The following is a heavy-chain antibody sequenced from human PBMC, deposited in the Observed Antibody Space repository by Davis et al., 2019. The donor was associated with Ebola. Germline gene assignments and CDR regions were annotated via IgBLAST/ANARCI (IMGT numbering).Heavy chain of an antibody. CDR3: ARFLEWKADY. J-gene: IGHJ4*02. CDR1: GYSFTSYW. D-gene: IGHD3-3*01. CDR2: IYPGDSDT. Sequence: GESLKISCKGSGYSFTSYWIGWVRQMPGKGLEWMGIIYPGDSDTRYSPSLQGQVTISADKSITTAYLQWSSLRASDTAMYYCARFLEWKADYWGQGTLVTVSS. V-gene: IGHV5-51*01.